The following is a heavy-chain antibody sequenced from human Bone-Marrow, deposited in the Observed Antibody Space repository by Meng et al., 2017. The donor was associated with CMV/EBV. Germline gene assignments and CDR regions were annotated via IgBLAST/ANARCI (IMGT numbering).Heavy chain of an antibody. CDR3: AREGGIAARPYYYYGMDV. V-gene: IGHV4-59*01. J-gene: IGHJ6*02. Sequence: SETLSLTCTVSGGSISSYYWSWIRQPPGKGLEWIGYIYYSGSTNYNPSLKSRVTISVDTSKNQFSLKLSSVTAADTAVYYCAREGGIAARPYYYYGMDVWGQGTTVTASS. CDR2: IYYSGST. D-gene: IGHD6-6*01. CDR1: GGSISSYY.